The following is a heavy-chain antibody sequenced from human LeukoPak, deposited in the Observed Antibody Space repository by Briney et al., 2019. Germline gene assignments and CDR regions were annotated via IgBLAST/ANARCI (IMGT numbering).Heavy chain of an antibody. V-gene: IGHV3-30*02. CDR2: IRYDGSQK. J-gene: IGHJ4*02. D-gene: IGHD3-10*01. Sequence: GGSLRLSCAASGFTFTSYGMHWVRQAPGKGLEWVAFIRYDGSQKYYADSLKGRFTISRDNSKNTLYLHMNSLSVEDTAVYYCAKDQDYYYGSGSALDYWGQGTLVTVSS. CDR3: AKDQDYYYGSGSALDY. CDR1: GFTFTSYG.